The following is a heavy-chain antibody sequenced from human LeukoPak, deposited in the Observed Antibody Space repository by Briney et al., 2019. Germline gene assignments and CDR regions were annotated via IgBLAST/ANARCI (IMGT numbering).Heavy chain of an antibody. Sequence: SETLSLTCAVSGGSLNFHYWSWIRQPAGKGLEWIERIYASGSTNYNPSLKSRVTMSVDTSKNQFSLKLTSVTAADTAVYYCARDLISWGQGTLVTVSS. D-gene: IGHD3-9*01. CDR1: GGSLNFHY. V-gene: IGHV4-4*07. J-gene: IGHJ5*02. CDR2: IYASGST. CDR3: ARDLIS.